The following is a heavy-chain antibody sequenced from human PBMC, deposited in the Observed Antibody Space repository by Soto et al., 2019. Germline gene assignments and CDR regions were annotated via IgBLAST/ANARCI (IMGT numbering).Heavy chain of an antibody. Sequence: GGSLRLSCAASGFTFSSYDMGWVRQGPGKGLEWVAVVSIGGSTHYADSVRGRFTISRDNSKNTLSLQMNSLTAEDTAVYFCAKRRGAGGHFDYWGQGALVTV. V-gene: IGHV3-23*01. CDR3: AKRRGAGGHFDY. CDR2: VSIGGST. J-gene: IGHJ4*02. D-gene: IGHD2-15*01. CDR1: GFTFSSYD.